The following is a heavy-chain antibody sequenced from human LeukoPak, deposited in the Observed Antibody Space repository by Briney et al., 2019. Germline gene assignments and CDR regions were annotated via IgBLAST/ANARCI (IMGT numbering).Heavy chain of an antibody. CDR3: ARGSRSYYDYSGPSEF. CDR2: IGGRSDSI. D-gene: IGHD3-22*01. CDR1: GFALSDYY. Sequence: GGSLRLFCAGSGFALSDYYMTWIRQAPGKGLEWLSYIGGRSDSIYYADSVEGRFTISRDNAKNSLSLEMSGLRADDTAVYYCARGSRSYYDYSGPSEFWGQRTPVIVSS. J-gene: IGHJ4*02. V-gene: IGHV3-11*04.